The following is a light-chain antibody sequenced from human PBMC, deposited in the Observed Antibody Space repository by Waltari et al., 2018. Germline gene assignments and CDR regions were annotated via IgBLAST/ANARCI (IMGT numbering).Light chain of an antibody. CDR2: AAS. CDR3: QQVKSFTLT. Sequence: DIQMTQSPSSVSASVGDRVTITCRASQDISSYLAWYQQKPGKAPKLLMYAASSLLSGVPSRFSGSVSGTDFTLTISSLQPEYFATYYCQQVKSFTLTFGGGTKVEIK. J-gene: IGKJ4*01. V-gene: IGKV1-12*01. CDR1: QDISSY.